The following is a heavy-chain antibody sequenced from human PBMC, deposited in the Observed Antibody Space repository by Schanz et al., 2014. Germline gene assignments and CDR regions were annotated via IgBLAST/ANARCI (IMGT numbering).Heavy chain of an antibody. Sequence: AASGFSVGNKYMNWVRQAPGKGLEWLSYISDSGTYTNYADSVKGRFTISRDNDKSSLYLQMNSLRVAEKAVHYCEASSGWQPDTQYRGQAHLDTV. D-gene: IGHD6-19*01. V-gene: IGHV3-11*03. J-gene: IGHJ4*02. CDR2: ISDSGTYT. CDR3: EASSGWQPDTQY. CDR1: GFSVGNKY.